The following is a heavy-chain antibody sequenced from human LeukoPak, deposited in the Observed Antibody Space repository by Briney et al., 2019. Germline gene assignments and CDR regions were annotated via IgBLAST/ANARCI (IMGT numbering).Heavy chain of an antibody. Sequence: SETLSLTCTVSGGFISNYYWNWIRQPPGKGLEWIGYNYYNGNTNYNPSLNSRVTISVDTSKNQFSLKLSSVTAADTAVYYCARGRSNYYGMDVWGQGTTVTVSS. CDR1: GGFISNYY. J-gene: IGHJ6*02. CDR3: ARGRSNYYGMDV. D-gene: IGHD1-26*01. CDR2: NYYNGNT. V-gene: IGHV4-59*01.